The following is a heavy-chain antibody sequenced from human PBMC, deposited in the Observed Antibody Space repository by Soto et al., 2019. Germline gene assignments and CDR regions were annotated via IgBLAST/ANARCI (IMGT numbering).Heavy chain of an antibody. CDR3: TRVRNYDILTGYQADY. CDR1: GFTFGDYA. Sequence: GGSLRLSCTASGFTFGDYAMSWFRQAPGKGLEWVGFIRSKAYGGTTEYAASVKGRFTISRDDSKSIAYLQMNSLKTEDTAVYYCTRVRNYDILTGYQADYWGQGTLVTVSS. D-gene: IGHD3-9*01. J-gene: IGHJ4*02. V-gene: IGHV3-49*03. CDR2: IRSKAYGGTT.